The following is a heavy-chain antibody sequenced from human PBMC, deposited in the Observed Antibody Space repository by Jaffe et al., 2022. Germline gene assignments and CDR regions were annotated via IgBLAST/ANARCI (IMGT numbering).Heavy chain of an antibody. CDR2: ISSSGSNI. J-gene: IGHJ4*02. D-gene: IGHD7-27*01. V-gene: IGHV3-48*03. CDR3: ARNIRGWGRADLDY. Sequence: EVQLVDSGGGLVQPGGSLRLSCAASGFTFSTYEMNWVRQAPGKGLEWVSHISSSGSNIYYADAVKGRFTISRDNAKNSLYLQMNSLRAEDTAVYYCARNIRGWGRADLDYWGQGTLVTVSS. CDR1: GFTFSTYE.